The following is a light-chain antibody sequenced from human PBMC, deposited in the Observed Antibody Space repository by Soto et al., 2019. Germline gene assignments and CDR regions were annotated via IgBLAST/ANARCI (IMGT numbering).Light chain of an antibody. CDR3: SSYTSGSTLYV. Sequence: QSVLTQPDSVSGSPGQSITISCTGTSSDVGSYNYVSWYQHHPGKAPRLMIYASSNRPSGVSHRFSGSRSGNTASLTISGLQAEDEADYYCSSYTSGSTLYVFGTGTKVTVL. CDR1: SSDVGSYNY. V-gene: IGLV2-14*01. CDR2: ASS. J-gene: IGLJ1*01.